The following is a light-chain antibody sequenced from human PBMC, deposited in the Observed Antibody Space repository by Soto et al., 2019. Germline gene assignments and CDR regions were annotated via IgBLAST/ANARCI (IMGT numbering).Light chain of an antibody. Sequence: QTVVTQEHSLTVSPGGTVTLTCASSTGAVTSGYYPNWFQQKPGQAPRALIYSAINKHSWTPARFSGSLLGGKAALTLSGVQPEDEADYYCLLYYSGAQVFGGGTKLTVL. CDR1: TGAVTSGYY. V-gene: IGLV7-43*01. CDR2: SAI. J-gene: IGLJ3*02. CDR3: LLYYSGAQV.